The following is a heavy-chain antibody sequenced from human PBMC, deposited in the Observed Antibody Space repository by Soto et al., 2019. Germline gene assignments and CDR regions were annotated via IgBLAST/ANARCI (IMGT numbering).Heavy chain of an antibody. CDR1: GYTFTGYY. J-gene: IGHJ3*02. CDR3: ARSPLVVIAFDI. CDR2: INPNSGGT. Sequence: SVKVSCKASGYTFTGYYMHWVRQAPGQGLEWMGWINPNSGGTNYAQKFQGRVTMTRDTSISTAYMELSRLRSDDTAVYYCARSPLVVIAFDIWGQGTMVTVSS. V-gene: IGHV1-2*02. D-gene: IGHD6-13*01.